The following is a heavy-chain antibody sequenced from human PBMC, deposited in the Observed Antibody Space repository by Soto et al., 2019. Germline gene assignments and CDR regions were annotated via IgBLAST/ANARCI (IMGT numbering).Heavy chain of an antibody. J-gene: IGHJ4*02. V-gene: IGHV4-59*01. CDR1: GVSLSSYD. D-gene: IGHD6-13*01. CDR3: ARALQRSSSSWYDY. Sequence: SETLSLTCTVSGVSLSSYDLSWIRPPPGKGLEWIGYIYYSGSTNYNPSLKSRVTISVDTSKNQFSLKLSSVTAADTAVYYCARALQRSSSSWYDYWGQGTLVTVSS. CDR2: IYYSGST.